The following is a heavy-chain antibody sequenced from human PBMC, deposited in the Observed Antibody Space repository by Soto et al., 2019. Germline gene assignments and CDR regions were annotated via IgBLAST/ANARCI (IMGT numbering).Heavy chain of an antibody. CDR3: AGSGSYYGGNDFDY. Sequence: GGSLRLSCAASGFTFSSYGMHWVRQAPGKGLEWVAVIWYDGSNKYYAESVKGRFTFSSDNSKNRLYLQMNSLRAEDTAVYYCAGSGSYYGGNDFDYWGQGTLVTVSS. CDR2: IWYDGSNK. J-gene: IGHJ4*02. V-gene: IGHV3-33*01. D-gene: IGHD3-10*01. CDR1: GFTFSSYG.